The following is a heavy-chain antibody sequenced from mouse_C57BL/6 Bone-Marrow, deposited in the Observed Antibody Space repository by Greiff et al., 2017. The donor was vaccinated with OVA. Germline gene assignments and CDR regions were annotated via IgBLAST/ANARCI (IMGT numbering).Heavy chain of an antibody. J-gene: IGHJ2*01. CDR2: IDPNSGGT. CDR3: ARGITTVVPFDY. CDR1: GYTFTSYW. D-gene: IGHD1-1*01. Sequence: QSCKASGYTFTSYWMHWVKQRPGRGLEWIGRIDPNSGGTKYNEKFKSKATLTVDKPSSTAYMQLSSLTSEDSAVYYCARGITTVVPFDYWGQGTTLTVSS. V-gene: IGHV1-72*01.